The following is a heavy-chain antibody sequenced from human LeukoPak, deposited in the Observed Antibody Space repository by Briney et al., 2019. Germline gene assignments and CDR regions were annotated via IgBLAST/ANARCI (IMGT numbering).Heavy chain of an antibody. D-gene: IGHD3-22*01. Sequence: GGSLRLSCAASGFTFSSYAMSWVRQAPGKGLEWVSAISGSGGSTYYADSVKGRFTISRDNSKNTLYLQMNSLRAEDTALYYCAKGYDSSGYHRYYFDYWGQGTLVTVSS. J-gene: IGHJ4*02. CDR3: AKGYDSSGYHRYYFDY. CDR1: GFTFSSYA. CDR2: ISGSGGST. V-gene: IGHV3-23*01.